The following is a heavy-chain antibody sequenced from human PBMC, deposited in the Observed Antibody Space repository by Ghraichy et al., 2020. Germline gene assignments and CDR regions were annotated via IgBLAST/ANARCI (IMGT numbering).Heavy chain of an antibody. CDR1: GFTFSSYG. CDR2: ISYDGSNK. Sequence: GGSLRLSCAASGFTFSSYGMHWVRQAPGKGLEWVAVISYDGSNKYYADSVKGRFTISRDNSKNTLYLQMNSLRAEDTAVYYCAKEYRTRFLEWLPSDGMDVWGQGTTVTVSS. D-gene: IGHD3-3*01. V-gene: IGHV3-30*18. CDR3: AKEYRTRFLEWLPSDGMDV. J-gene: IGHJ6*02.